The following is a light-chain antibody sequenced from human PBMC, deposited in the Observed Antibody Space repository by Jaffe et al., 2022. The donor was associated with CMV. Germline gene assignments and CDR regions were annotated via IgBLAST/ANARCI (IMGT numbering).Light chain of an antibody. CDR1: SSNIESNY. CDR3: ASWDDSLSGVI. Sequence: QSVLTQPPSASGTPGQRVTISCSGSSSNIESNYVYWYQQLPGTAPKLLIYRNNKRPSGVPDRFSGSKSGTSASLAISGLRSEDEADYYCASWDDSLSGVIFGGGTKLTVL. CDR2: RNN. J-gene: IGLJ2*01. V-gene: IGLV1-47*01.